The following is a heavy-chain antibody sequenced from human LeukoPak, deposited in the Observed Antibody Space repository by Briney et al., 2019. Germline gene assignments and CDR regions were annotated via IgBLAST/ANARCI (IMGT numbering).Heavy chain of an antibody. D-gene: IGHD3-3*01. J-gene: IGHJ4*02. V-gene: IGHV4-38-2*02. CDR2: IYHRGST. CDR1: GYSISNGYY. CDR3: ARGAEYYAIWRGYAGYSDY. Sequence: SETLSLTCTVSGYSISNGYYWGWIRQPPGKGPEWVGSIYHRGSTYYNPSLRSRVTISLDRSKKKFSLKLTSVTAADTAVYFCARGAEYYAIWRGYAGYSDYWGQGISVTVSS.